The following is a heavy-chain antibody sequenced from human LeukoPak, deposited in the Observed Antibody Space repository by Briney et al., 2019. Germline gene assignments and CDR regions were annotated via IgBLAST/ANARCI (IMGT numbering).Heavy chain of an antibody. V-gene: IGHV1-8*01. CDR2: MNPNSGNT. Sequence: ASVKVSCKASGYTFTSYDINWVRQATGQGLEWMGWMNPNSGNTGYAQKFQGRVTMTRDTSTSTVYVELSSLRSEDTAVYYCARVGGIYDYVWGSYRHDPFDIWGQGTMVTVSS. J-gene: IGHJ3*02. CDR3: ARVGGIYDYVWGSYRHDPFDI. D-gene: IGHD3-16*02. CDR1: GYTFTSYD.